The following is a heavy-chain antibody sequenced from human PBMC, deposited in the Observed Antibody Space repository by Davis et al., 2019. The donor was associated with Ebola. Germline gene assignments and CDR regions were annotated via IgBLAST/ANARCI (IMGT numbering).Heavy chain of an antibody. CDR2: IHYSGSS. V-gene: IGHV4-59*01. CDR3: ARGLRPFDY. Sequence: SETLSLTCTVSGGSISSYYWTWIRQPPGKGLEYIGYIHYSGSSDYNASLESRVTISVDTSKSQFSLKLSSVTSADTAVYYCARGLRPFDYWGQGALVTVSS. J-gene: IGHJ4*02. CDR1: GGSISSYY.